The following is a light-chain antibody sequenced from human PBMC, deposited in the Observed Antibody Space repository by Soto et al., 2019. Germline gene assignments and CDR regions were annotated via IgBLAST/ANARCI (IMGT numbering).Light chain of an antibody. CDR2: EVN. V-gene: IGLV2-14*01. J-gene: IGLJ1*01. CDR1: SSDIGNYDY. Sequence: QSALTQPASVSGSPGQLITISCTGTSSDIGNYDYVSWYQQHPGKAPKLIIYEVNNRPSGVSNRFSGSKSGNAASLTISGLQAEDEADYYCSSYTSSSTLYVFGTGTKVTVL. CDR3: SSYTSSSTLYV.